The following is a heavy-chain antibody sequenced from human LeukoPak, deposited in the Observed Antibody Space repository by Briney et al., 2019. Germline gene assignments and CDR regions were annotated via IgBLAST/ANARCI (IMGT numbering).Heavy chain of an antibody. CDR1: GGSISSSSYF. CDR2: IYYSGNT. D-gene: IGHD1-26*01. J-gene: IGHJ4*02. CDR3: ARSDRYSGTYFED. V-gene: IGHV4-39*07. Sequence: PSETLSLTCTASGGSISSSSYFWGWIRQPPGKGLEWIGSIYYSGNTYYSPSLKSRVTISVDTSKNQFSLKLSSVTAAVTAVYYCARSDRYSGTYFEDWGQGTLVTVSS.